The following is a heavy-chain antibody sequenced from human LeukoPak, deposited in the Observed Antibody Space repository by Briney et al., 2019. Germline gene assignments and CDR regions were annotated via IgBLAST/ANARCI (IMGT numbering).Heavy chain of an antibody. CDR3: ARDIAIAWFYF. J-gene: IGHJ4*02. D-gene: IGHD2/OR15-2a*01. V-gene: IGHV4-38-2*02. CDR2: ISHSGST. CDR1: GYSISSGYS. Sequence: SETLSLTCTVSGYSISSGYSWGWIRQPPGKGLEWIGSISHSGSTYYNPSLKRRVTISVDTSKNQFSLQLSSVTAADTAVYYCARDIAIAWFYFWGRGTLVTVSS.